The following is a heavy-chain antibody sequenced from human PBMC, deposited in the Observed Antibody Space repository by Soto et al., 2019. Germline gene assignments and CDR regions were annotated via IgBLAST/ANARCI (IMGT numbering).Heavy chain of an antibody. J-gene: IGHJ4*02. CDR2: IKQDGSEK. Sequence: GGSQRLCVAPSGFSFSNNWMSWVRQAPGKGLEWVANIKQDGSEKYYVDSVKGRFTISRDNAKNSLYLQMNSLRAEDTAVYYCARAPYYGSGSYYPDYWGQGTLVTVS. CDR1: GFSFSNNW. D-gene: IGHD3-10*01. CDR3: ARAPYYGSGSYYPDY. V-gene: IGHV3-7*01.